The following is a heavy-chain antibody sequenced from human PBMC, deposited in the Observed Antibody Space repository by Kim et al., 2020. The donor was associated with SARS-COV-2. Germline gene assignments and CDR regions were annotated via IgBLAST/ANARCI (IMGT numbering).Heavy chain of an antibody. J-gene: IGHJ6*02. CDR3: ALSGDYYYYYGMDV. Sequence: ASVKVSCKASGYTFTSYAMHWVRQAPGQRLEWMGWINAGNGNTKYSQKFQGRVTITRDTSASTAYMELSSLRSEDTAVYYCALSGDYYYYYGMDVWGQGTTVTVSS. CDR2: INAGNGNT. V-gene: IGHV1-3*01. CDR1: GYTFTSYA. D-gene: IGHD3-10*01.